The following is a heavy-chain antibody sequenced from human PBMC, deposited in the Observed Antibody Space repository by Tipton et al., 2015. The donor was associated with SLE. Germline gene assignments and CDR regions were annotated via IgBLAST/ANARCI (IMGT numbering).Heavy chain of an antibody. V-gene: IGHV4-39*01. CDR2: VCNSVST. Sequence: TLSLTCTVSGGSISSSSYYWGWIRQPPGKGLEWIACVCNSVSTNYDPSLKSRGTISVDTSKNHFSLELTSVTAADTAAYYCARQRLRLLSPLDAWGQGTTVTVS. J-gene: IGHJ6*02. D-gene: IGHD3-10*01. CDR1: GGSISSSSYY. CDR3: ARQRLRLLSPLDA.